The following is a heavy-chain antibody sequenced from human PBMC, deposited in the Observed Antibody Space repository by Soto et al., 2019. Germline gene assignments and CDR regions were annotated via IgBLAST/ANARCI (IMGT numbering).Heavy chain of an antibody. D-gene: IGHD1-1*01. CDR3: ARVERGTATTVVDAFDI. Sequence: QVQLQQWGAGLLKPSETLSLTCAVYGGFVSSGSYYWSWIRQPPGKGLEWVGERSHSGGTHFNPSLKSRVTISVDTSKNQFALKMASVTAADTALSYCARVERGTATTVVDAFDIWGPGTMVTVSS. CDR1: GGFVSSGSYY. V-gene: IGHV4-34*01. CDR2: RSHSGGT. J-gene: IGHJ3*02.